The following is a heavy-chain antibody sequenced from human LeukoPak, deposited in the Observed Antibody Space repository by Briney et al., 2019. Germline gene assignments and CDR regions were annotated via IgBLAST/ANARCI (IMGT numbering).Heavy chain of an antibody. J-gene: IGHJ3*02. Sequence: ASETLSLTCTVSGYSISSGYYWGWIRQPPGKGLGWIGSIYHSGSTYYNPSLKSRVTISVDTSKNQFSLKLSSVTAADTAVYYCARDPRSKAFDIWAKGQWSPSLQ. CDR3: ARDPRSKAFDI. D-gene: IGHD2-2*01. V-gene: IGHV4-38-2*02. CDR1: GYSISSGYY. CDR2: IYHSGST.